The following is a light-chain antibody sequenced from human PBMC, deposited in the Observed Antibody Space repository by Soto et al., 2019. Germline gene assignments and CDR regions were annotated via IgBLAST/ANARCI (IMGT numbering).Light chain of an antibody. CDR1: QSVSSN. V-gene: IGKV3-15*01. J-gene: IGKJ4*01. Sequence: EIVMTQSPATLSVSPGERATLSCRASQSVSSNLAWYQQKPGQAPRLLIYVTSTRATGIPATFSGSGSGTDFTLTISTLQSEDFAVYYCQQYNKWPLTFGGGTKVEIK. CDR3: QQYNKWPLT. CDR2: VTS.